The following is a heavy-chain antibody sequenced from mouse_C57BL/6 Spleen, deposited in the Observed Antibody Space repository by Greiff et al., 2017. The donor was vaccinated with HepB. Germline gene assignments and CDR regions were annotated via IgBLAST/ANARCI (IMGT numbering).Heavy chain of an antibody. CDR1: GYAFSSSW. V-gene: IGHV1-82*01. CDR2: IYPGDGDT. CDR3: AAYGIHYAMDY. D-gene: IGHD2-1*01. J-gene: IGHJ4*01. Sequence: QVQLQQSGPELVKPGASVKISRKASGYAFSSSWMNWVKQRPGKGLEWIGRIYPGDGDTNYNGKFKGKATLTADKSSSTAYMQLSSLTSEDSAVYFCAAYGIHYAMDYWGQGTSVTVSS.